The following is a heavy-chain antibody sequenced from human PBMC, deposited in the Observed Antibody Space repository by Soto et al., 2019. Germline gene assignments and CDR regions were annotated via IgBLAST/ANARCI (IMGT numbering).Heavy chain of an antibody. CDR3: ARVGYYYDSSGYFDY. Sequence: PWWSLRLSCSASVLTFSSYAMHWVRQAPGKGLEWVAVISYDGSNKYSASSVKGRFTISRDNSKNPLYLQMNSLRAEDTAVYYCARVGYYYDSSGYFDYWGQGTLVTVSS. CDR1: VLTFSSYA. D-gene: IGHD3-22*01. CDR2: ISYDGSNK. V-gene: IGHV3-30-3*01. J-gene: IGHJ4*02.